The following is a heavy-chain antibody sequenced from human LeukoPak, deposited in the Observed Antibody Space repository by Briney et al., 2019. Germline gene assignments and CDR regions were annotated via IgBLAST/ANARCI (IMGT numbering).Heavy chain of an antibody. CDR3: ARDLSDSSGWYGLDY. D-gene: IGHD6-19*01. CDR1: GFTFSNFW. Sequence: GGSLRLSCTASGFTFSNFWMGWVRQAPGKGLEWVSVIYSGGSTYYADSVKGRFTISRDNSKNTLYLQMNSLRAEDTAVYYCARDLSDSSGWYGLDYWGQGTLVTVSS. CDR2: IYSGGST. V-gene: IGHV3-53*01. J-gene: IGHJ4*02.